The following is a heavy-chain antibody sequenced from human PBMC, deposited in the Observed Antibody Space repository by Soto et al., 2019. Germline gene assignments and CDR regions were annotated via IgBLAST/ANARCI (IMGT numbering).Heavy chain of an antibody. CDR1: GFTFSDYY. J-gene: IGHJ6*02. CDR3: ARDWGDYFYYYGMDV. CDR2: ISSSGSTI. D-gene: IGHD2-21*02. V-gene: IGHV3-11*01. Sequence: GSLRLSCAASGFTFSDYYMSWIRHSPGKGLEWVSYISSSGSTIYYADSVKGRFTISRDNAKNSLYLQMNSLRAEDTAVYYCARDWGDYFYYYGMDVWGQGTTVTSP.